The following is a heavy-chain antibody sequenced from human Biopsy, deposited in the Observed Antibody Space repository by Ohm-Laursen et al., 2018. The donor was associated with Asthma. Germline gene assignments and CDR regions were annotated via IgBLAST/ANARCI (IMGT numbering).Heavy chain of an antibody. J-gene: IGHJ4*02. V-gene: IGHV3-30-3*01. D-gene: IGHD6-13*01. CDR2: ISYDGSSI. CDR3: ARATVAAAGND. Sequence: SLRLSCTASRFTYEMHCVRQAPGKGLEWVAVISYDGSSIYYADSVKGRFTISRDNSKNTVSLEMNSLRRDDTAVYFCARATVAAAGNDWGQGTLVTVSS. CDR1: RFTYE.